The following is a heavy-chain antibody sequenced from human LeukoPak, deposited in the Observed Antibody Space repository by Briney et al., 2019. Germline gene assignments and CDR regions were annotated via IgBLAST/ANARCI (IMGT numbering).Heavy chain of an antibody. Sequence: GASVKVSCKASGGTFSSYAISWVRQAPGQGLEWMGRIIPILGIANYAQKFQGRVTITADKSTSTAYMELSSVRSEDTAVYYCARWHYDSSGYSDYWGQGALVTVSS. CDR3: ARWHYDSSGYSDY. CDR2: IIPILGIA. V-gene: IGHV1-69*04. D-gene: IGHD3-22*01. CDR1: GGTFSSYA. J-gene: IGHJ4*02.